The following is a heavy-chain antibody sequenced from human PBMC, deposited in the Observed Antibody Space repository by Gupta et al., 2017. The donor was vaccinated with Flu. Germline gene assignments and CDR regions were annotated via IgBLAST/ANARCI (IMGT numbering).Heavy chain of an antibody. D-gene: IGHD3-10*01. CDR3: TTVLVNYYDSGKAWGGLFGS. CDR2: IKAKTAGGTA. Sequence: EVQLVESGGGLVMPGGSLRLSCSASGFSFTDPWMNWVRQAPGKGLEWVGHIKAKTAGGTADYGAPMRGRFTISRDDSKRTLYLHMSSLNTDDTAFYYCTTVLVNYYDSGKAWGGLFGSWGQGALVTVSS. CDR1: GFSFTDPW. J-gene: IGHJ4*02. V-gene: IGHV3-15*07.